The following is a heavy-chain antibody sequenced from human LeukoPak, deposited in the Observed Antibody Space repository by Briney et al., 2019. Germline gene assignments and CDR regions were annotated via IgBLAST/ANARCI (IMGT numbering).Heavy chain of an antibody. Sequence: AGGSLRLSCAASGFNFSNYEMNWVRQAPGKGLEWVSYISGSGGTIYHADSVKGRFTISRDNAKNALNLQMNSLRAEDTAVYSCARGGAGPGTTDWYFDLWGRGTLVTVSS. J-gene: IGHJ2*01. D-gene: IGHD3-10*01. CDR3: ARGGAGPGTTDWYFDL. V-gene: IGHV3-48*03. CDR1: GFNFSNYE. CDR2: ISGSGGTI.